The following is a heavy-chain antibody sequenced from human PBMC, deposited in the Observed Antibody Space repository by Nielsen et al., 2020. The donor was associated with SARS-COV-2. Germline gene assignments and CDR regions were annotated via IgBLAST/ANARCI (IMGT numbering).Heavy chain of an antibody. J-gene: IGHJ4*02. Sequence: GESLKISCAASGINFRGYALHWVRQARGKGLEWVTVISHDARQQFYSNSVKGRFTISRDNAKNSLYLQMNSLRAEDTAVYYCATGIGYCSGGSCSQGYWGQGTLVTVSS. CDR3: ATGIGYCSGGSCSQGY. CDR1: GINFRGYA. D-gene: IGHD2-15*01. CDR2: ISHDARQQ. V-gene: IGHV3-30*04.